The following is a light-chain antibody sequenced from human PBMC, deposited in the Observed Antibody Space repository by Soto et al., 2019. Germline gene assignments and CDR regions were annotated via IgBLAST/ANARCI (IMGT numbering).Light chain of an antibody. CDR2: KAY. CDR3: QQYNDYFT. Sequence: DIQMTQSPSTLSVSIGDRVTITCRASQSINSWLAWYQQKPGKAPKLLIYKAYNLESGVPSRLSGSGSGTEFTLTISSLQPDDYATYYCQQYNDYFTFGGGTKVE. J-gene: IGKJ4*01. CDR1: QSINSW. V-gene: IGKV1-5*03.